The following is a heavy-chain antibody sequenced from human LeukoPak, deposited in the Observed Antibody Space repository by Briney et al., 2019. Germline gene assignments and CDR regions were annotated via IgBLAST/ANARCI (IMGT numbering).Heavy chain of an antibody. CDR3: ARVRGSLYDSSGHFDY. CDR2: ISAYNGNT. D-gene: IGHD3-22*01. V-gene: IGHV1-18*01. CDR1: GYTFTSYG. Sequence: GASVKVSCKASGYTFTSYGVSWVRQAPGQGLEWMGWISAYNGNTNYAQKFQGRVTMTTDTSTSTAYLEVRSLRSDDTAVYYCARVRGSLYDSSGHFDYWGQGALVTVSS. J-gene: IGHJ4*02.